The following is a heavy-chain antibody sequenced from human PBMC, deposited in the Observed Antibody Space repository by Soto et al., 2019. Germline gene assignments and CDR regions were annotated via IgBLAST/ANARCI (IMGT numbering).Heavy chain of an antibody. J-gene: IGHJ4*02. V-gene: IGHV3-33*01. CDR1: GFTFSSYG. CDR3: ARATCYGMYYFDY. CDR2: IWYDGSNK. Sequence: QVQLVESGGGVVQPGRSLRLSCAASGFTFSSYGMHGVRQAPGKGLAWVAVIWYDGSNKYYADSVKGRFTISRDNSKNTLYLQMNSLRADDTAVYYCARATCYGMYYFDYWGQGTLVTVSA. D-gene: IGHD2-2*01.